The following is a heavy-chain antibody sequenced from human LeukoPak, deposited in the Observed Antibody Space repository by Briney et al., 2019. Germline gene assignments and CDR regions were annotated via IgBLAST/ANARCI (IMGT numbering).Heavy chain of an antibody. CDR2: INPNSGGT. Sequence: ASVKVSCKASGYTFTGYYMHWVRQAPGQGLEWMGWINPNSGGTDYAQKFQGRVTMTRDTSISTAYMELSRLRSDDTAVYYCAREGCSSTSCSHMDVRGKGTTVTVSS. J-gene: IGHJ6*03. CDR1: GYTFTGYY. D-gene: IGHD2-2*01. V-gene: IGHV1-2*02. CDR3: AREGCSSTSCSHMDV.